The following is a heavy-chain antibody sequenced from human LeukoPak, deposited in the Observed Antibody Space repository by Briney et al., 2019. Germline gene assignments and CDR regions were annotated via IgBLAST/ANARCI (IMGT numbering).Heavy chain of an antibody. CDR3: AREVADIAVVPAAIDY. CDR2: ISSSSSTI. Sequence: GGSLRLSCAASGFTFSSYSMNWVRQAPGKGLEWVSYISSSSSTIYYADSVKGRFTISRDNAKNSLYLQMNSLRAEDTAVYYCAREVADIAVVPAAIDYWGQGTLVTVSS. D-gene: IGHD2-2*01. CDR1: GFTFSSYS. V-gene: IGHV3-48*04. J-gene: IGHJ4*02.